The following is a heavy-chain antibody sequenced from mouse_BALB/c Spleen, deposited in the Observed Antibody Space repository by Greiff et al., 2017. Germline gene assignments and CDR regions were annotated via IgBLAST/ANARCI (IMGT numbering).Heavy chain of an antibody. V-gene: IGHV1-4*02. CDR1: GYTFTSYT. J-gene: IGHJ4*01. CDR3: ARRGKSNYYAMDY. D-gene: IGHD2-5*01. Sequence: QVQLKESAAELARPGASVKMSCKASGYTFTSYTMHWVKQRPGQGLEWIGYINPSSGYTEYNQKFKDKTTLTADKSSSTAYMQLSSLTSEDSAVYYCARRGKSNYYAMDYWGQGTSVTVSS. CDR2: INPSSGYT.